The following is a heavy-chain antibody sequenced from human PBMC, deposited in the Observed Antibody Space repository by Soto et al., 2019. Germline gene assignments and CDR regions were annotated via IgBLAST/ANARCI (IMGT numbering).Heavy chain of an antibody. J-gene: IGHJ3*02. CDR3: ARRAQLVVDLVAFDI. D-gene: IGHD6-13*01. CDR2: IYPGDSDT. CDR1: GYSFTSCW. Sequence: EVQLVQSGAEVKKPGESLKISCKGSGYSFTSCWIGWVRQMPWKGLEWMGIIYPGDSDTRYSPSFQGQVTISADKSISTAYLQWSSLKASDTAMYYCARRAQLVVDLVAFDIWGQGTMVTVSP. V-gene: IGHV5-51*03.